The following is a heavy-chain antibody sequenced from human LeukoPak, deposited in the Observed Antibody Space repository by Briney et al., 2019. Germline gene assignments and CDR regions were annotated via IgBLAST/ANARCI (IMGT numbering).Heavy chain of an antibody. CDR1: GYTLTELS. CDR3: ATNYYDSFQH. CDR2: FDPEDGET. V-gene: IGHV1-24*01. D-gene: IGHD3-22*01. Sequence: GASVKASCKVSGYTLTELSMHWVRQAPGKGLEWMGGFDPEDGETIYAQKFQGRATMTEDTSTDTAYMEPSSLRSEDTAVYYCATNYYDSFQHWGQGTLVTVSS. J-gene: IGHJ1*01.